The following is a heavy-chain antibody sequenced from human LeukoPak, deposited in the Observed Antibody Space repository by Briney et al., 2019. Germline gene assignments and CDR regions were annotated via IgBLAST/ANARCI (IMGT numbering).Heavy chain of an antibody. J-gene: IGHJ4*02. Sequence: ASVKVSCKASGYTFTSYGISWVRQAPGQGFEWWGWISTYNNNTHYAQKFQVRVTMTTDTSTSTAYMELRSLRSDDTAVYHCARVSGSYRGAIDYWGQGTLVTVSS. CDR2: ISTYNNNT. D-gene: IGHD1-26*01. CDR1: GYTFTSYG. V-gene: IGHV1-18*01. CDR3: ARVSGSYRGAIDY.